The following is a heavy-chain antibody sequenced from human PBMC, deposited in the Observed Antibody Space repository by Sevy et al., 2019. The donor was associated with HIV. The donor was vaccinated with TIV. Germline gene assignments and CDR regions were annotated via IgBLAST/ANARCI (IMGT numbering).Heavy chain of an antibody. CDR3: ARDPSGNYLTPHYRDYYGLDV. J-gene: IGHJ6*02. CDR2: MNPNNGNT. V-gene: IGHV1-8*01. Sequence: ASVKVSCKTSGYTFSSHDIIWVRQAPGQGLEWMGWMNPNNGNTGYVQKFQDRVTMTRDSSIATAYMELRGLTSDDTAVYYCARDPSGNYLTPHYRDYYGLDVWGQGTAVTVSS. D-gene: IGHD1-7*01. CDR1: GYTFSSHD.